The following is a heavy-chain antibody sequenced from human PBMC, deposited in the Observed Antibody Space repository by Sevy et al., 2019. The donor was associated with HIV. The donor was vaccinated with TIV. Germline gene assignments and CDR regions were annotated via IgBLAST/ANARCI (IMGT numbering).Heavy chain of an antibody. CDR1: GFTFSSYA. D-gene: IGHD2-2*01. CDR2: ISGSGGST. CDR3: AKDSACSSTSCYALGLIDY. Sequence: GGSLRLSCAASGFTFSSYAMSWVRQAPGKGLEWVSAISGSGGSTYYAGSVKGRFTFSRDNSKNRRYLQRNSLRAEDTAVYYCAKDSACSSTSCYALGLIDYWGQGTLVTVSS. J-gene: IGHJ4*02. V-gene: IGHV3-23*01.